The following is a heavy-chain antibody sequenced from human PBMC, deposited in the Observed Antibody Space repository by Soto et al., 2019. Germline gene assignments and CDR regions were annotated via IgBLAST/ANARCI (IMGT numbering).Heavy chain of an antibody. J-gene: IGHJ4*02. CDR2: VNPIVGMS. D-gene: IGHD3-10*01. CDR3: ATSYGSGSAHFDY. Sequence: QVQLVQSGAEVKKPGSSVKVSCTASGGTFNSYTINWVRQAPGQGLEWVGRVNPIVGMSNSAQKFQGRVTITADKSMSKAYMDLTSLKSEDTAVYYCATSYGSGSAHFDYWGQGTLVTVSS. CDR1: GGTFNSYT. V-gene: IGHV1-69*02.